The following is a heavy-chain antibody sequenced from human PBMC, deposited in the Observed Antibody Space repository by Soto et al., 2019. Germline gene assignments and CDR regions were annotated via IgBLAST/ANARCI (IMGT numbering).Heavy chain of an antibody. CDR3: ASGSYPVGSPYYYFDY. J-gene: IGHJ4*02. D-gene: IGHD1-26*01. CDR2: IYYSGST. CDR1: GGSISSSSYY. V-gene: IGHV4-39*01. Sequence: PSETLSLTCTVSGGSISSSSYYWGWIRQPPGKGLEWIGSIYYSGSTYYNPSLKSRVTISVDTSKNQFSLKLSSVTAADTAVYYCASGSYPVGSPYYYFDYWGQGTLVTVSS.